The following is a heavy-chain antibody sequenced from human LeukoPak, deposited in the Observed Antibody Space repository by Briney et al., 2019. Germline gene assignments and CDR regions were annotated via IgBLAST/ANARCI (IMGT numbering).Heavy chain of an antibody. CDR3: ARGTGDRQTNYYYYYMDV. CDR1: GFTFSSYG. V-gene: IGHV3-23*01. Sequence: GGTLRLSCAASGFTFSSYGMSWVRQAPGKGLEWVSAISGSGGSTYYADSVKGRFTISRDNSKNTLYLQMNSLRAEDTALYYCARGTGDRQTNYYYYYMDVWGKGTTVTVSS. D-gene: IGHD7-27*01. CDR2: ISGSGGST. J-gene: IGHJ6*03.